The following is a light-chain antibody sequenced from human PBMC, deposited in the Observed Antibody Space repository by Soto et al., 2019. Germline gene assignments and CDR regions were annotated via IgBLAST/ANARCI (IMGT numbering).Light chain of an antibody. CDR1: QRISSN. Sequence: EIVMPQSPATLSVSPGERATLSCRASQRISSNLAWYRQKPGQAPRLLRYAASTRATGVPVRFSGSGSETDFTLTISSMQSEDFAVYYCQQYNDWPPYTFGQGTKLEIK. CDR2: AAS. J-gene: IGKJ2*01. CDR3: QQYNDWPPYT. V-gene: IGKV3-15*01.